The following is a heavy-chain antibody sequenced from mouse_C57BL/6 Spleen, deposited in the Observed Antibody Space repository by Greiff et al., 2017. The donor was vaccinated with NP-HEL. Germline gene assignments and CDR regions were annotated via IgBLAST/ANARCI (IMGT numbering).Heavy chain of an antibody. V-gene: IGHV1-59*01. D-gene: IGHD4-1*01. J-gene: IGHJ2*01. CDR3: ARLPTGKGDY. Sequence: VQLQQSGAELVRPGTSVKLSCKASGYTFTSYWMHWVKQRPGQGLEWIGVIDPSDSYTNYNQKFKGKATLTVDTSSSTAYMQLSSLTSEDSAVYYCARLPTGKGDYWGQGTTLTVSS. CDR2: IDPSDSYT. CDR1: GYTFTSYW.